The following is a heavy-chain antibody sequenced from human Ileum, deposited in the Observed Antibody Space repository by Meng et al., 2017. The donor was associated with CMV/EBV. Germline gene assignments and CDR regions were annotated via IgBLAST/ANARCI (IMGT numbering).Heavy chain of an antibody. J-gene: IGHJ1*01. D-gene: IGHD6-13*01. CDR1: GYPFTSFG. V-gene: IGHV1-18*01. CDR2: ISTYNGDT. Sequence: PLAPSGAEVKKPGASVAVSCKSSGYPFTSFGISWLRQAPGQGLEWIGWISTYNGDTNYAQNVQGRVSMTTDTSTNTVYMALRSLRSDDTAVYYCARGPRYSDNWFRAGDFQQWGQGTLVTVSS. CDR3: ARGPRYSDNWFRAGDFQQ.